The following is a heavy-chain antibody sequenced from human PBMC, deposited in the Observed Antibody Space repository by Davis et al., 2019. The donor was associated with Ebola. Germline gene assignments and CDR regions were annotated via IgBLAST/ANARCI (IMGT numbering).Heavy chain of an antibody. V-gene: IGHV3-48*01. Sequence: GESLKISCAASGFTFSSYSMNWVRQAPGKGLEWVSYIMSSSSIIYYADSVKGRFTISRDNAKNSLYLQMNSLRTEDTSIYYCSWHYLDYWGQGALVTVSS. CDR1: GFTFSSYS. CDR2: IMSSSSII. D-gene: IGHD6-13*01. CDR3: SWHYLDY. J-gene: IGHJ4*02.